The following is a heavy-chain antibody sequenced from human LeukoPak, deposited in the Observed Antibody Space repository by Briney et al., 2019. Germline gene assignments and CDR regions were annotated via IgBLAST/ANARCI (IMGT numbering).Heavy chain of an antibody. J-gene: IGHJ6*02. V-gene: IGHV1-8*01. CDR1: GYTFTSYD. CDR2: MNPNSGNT. D-gene: IGHD1-1*01. Sequence: ASVKVSCKASGYTFTSYDISWVRQATGQGLEWMGWMNPNSGNTGYAQKFQDRVTMTRNTSISTAYMELSSLTSEDTAVYYCARGEGLTTGTTGYYYGMDVWGQGTTVTVSS. CDR3: ARGEGLTTGTTGYYYGMDV.